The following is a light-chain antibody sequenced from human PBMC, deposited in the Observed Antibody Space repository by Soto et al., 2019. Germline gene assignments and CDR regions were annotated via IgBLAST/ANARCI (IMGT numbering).Light chain of an antibody. J-gene: IGKJ4*01. CDR1: QSISSW. Sequence: DIQMTQSPSTLSASVGDRVTITCRASQSISSWLAWYQQKPGKAPKRLIYKAATLESGSPSRFSGGGSGTEFPLTISSLQPDDFATSYCQQYDIFSLTFGGGTKVEVK. CDR2: KAA. V-gene: IGKV1-5*03. CDR3: QQYDIFSLT.